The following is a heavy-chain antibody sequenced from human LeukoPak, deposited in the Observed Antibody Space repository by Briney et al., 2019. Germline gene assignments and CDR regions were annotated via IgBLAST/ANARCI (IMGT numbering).Heavy chain of an antibody. CDR3: AKNFITMILSWFDP. CDR1: GFTFSDYY. CDR2: ISGSGGST. Sequence: GGSLRLSCAASGFTFSDYYMSWIRQAPGKGLEWVSAISGSGGSTYYADSVKGRFTISRDNSKNTLYLQMNSLRAEDTAVYYCAKNFITMILSWFDPWGQGTLVTVSS. J-gene: IGHJ5*02. V-gene: IGHV3-23*01. D-gene: IGHD3-22*01.